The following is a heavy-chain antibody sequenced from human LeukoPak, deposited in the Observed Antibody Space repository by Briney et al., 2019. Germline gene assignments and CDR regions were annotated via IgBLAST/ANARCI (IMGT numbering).Heavy chain of an antibody. CDR2: INTTTGNP. CDR3: ARDYTVALGTTTYFQH. J-gene: IGHJ1*01. Sequence: ASVKVSCKASGYIFSIYVMIWVRQAPGQGLKLMGWINTTTGNPAYAQGFTGGFVFSFDTSVSTVYLQISRLKAEDTAVYYCARDYTVALGTTTYFQHWGQGTLVTVSS. D-gene: IGHD1-7*01. V-gene: IGHV7-4-1*02. CDR1: GYIFSIYV.